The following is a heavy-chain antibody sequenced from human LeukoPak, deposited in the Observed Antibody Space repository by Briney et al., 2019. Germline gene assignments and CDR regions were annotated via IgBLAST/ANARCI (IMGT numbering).Heavy chain of an antibody. CDR1: GYTFTGYF. Sequence: ASVKVSCKASGYTFTGYFVHWVRQAPGQGLEWMGWINPNSGGTNYAPKFQGRVTMTRDTSISTTYMELSRLRSDDTAVYYCATVYCSSTSCFQGFDYWGQGTLVTVSS. V-gene: IGHV1-2*02. CDR2: INPNSGGT. D-gene: IGHD2-2*01. CDR3: ATVYCSSTSCFQGFDY. J-gene: IGHJ4*02.